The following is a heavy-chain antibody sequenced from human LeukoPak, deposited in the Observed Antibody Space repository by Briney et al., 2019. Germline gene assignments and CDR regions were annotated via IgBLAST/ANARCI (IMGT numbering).Heavy chain of an antibody. D-gene: IGHD6-13*01. Sequence: GASVKVSCKASGYTFTCYYMHWVRQAPGQGLEWMGWINPNSGGTNYAQKFQGRVTMTRDTSISTAYMELSSLRSEDTAVYYCAREGYDGAAAGDRYYYYYMDVWGKGTTVTVSS. CDR3: AREGYDGAAAGDRYYYYYMDV. CDR2: INPNSGGT. V-gene: IGHV1-2*02. J-gene: IGHJ6*03. CDR1: GYTFTCYY.